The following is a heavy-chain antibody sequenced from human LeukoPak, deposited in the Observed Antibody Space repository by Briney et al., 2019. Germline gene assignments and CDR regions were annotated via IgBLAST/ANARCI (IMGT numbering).Heavy chain of an antibody. CDR2: IYYSGST. CDR3: ARDEGKRVAGTRSYYYYGMDV. V-gene: IGHV4-61*01. D-gene: IGHD6-19*01. J-gene: IGHJ6*04. Sequence: SETVSLTCTVSGGSVSSGSYYWSWIRQPPGKGLEWIGYIYYSGSTNYNPSLKSRVTISVNTSKNQFSLKLSSVTAADTAVYYCARDEGKRVAGTRSYYYYGMDVWGKGTTVTVSS. CDR1: GGSVSSGSYY.